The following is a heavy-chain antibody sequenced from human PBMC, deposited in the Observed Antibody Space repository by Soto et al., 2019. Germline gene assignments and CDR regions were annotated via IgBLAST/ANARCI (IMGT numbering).Heavy chain of an antibody. CDR2: IKQDGSEK. D-gene: IGHD6-19*01. CDR3: ASGDSSGWYNY. CDR1: GFTFSSYW. J-gene: IGHJ4*02. Sequence: PGGSLRLSCAASGFTFSSYWMSWVRQAPGKGLEWVANIKQDGSEKYHVDSVKGRFTISRDNAKNSLYLQMNSLRAEDTAVYYCASGDSSGWYNYWGQGTLVTVS. V-gene: IGHV3-7*03.